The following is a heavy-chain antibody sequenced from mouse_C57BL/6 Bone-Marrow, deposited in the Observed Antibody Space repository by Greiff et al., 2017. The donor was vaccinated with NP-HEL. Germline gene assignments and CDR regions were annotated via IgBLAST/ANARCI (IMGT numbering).Heavy chain of an antibody. CDR3: ASLIITTVVFDY. Sequence: VQLQQSVAELVRPGASVKLSCTASGFNIKNTYMHWVKQRPEPGLEWIGMIDPANGNTKYAPQFQGKATITADTSTNTAYLQLSSLTSTDTAIDNCASLIITTVVFDYWGKGTTLTVSS. J-gene: IGHJ2*01. D-gene: IGHD1-1*01. CDR2: IDPANGNT. V-gene: IGHV14-3*01. CDR1: GFNIKNTY.